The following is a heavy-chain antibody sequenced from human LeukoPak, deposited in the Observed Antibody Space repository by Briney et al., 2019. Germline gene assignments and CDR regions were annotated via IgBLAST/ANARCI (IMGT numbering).Heavy chain of an antibody. CDR2: IIPIFGTA. CDR1: GGTFSSYA. J-gene: IGHJ6*03. D-gene: IGHD6-6*01. Sequence: SVKVSCKASGGTFSSYAISWVRQAPGQGLEWMGGIIPIFGTANYAQKFQGRVTITADESTSTAYMELSSLRSEDTAVYYCARPRQLGYYYYYMDVWGKGTTVTVSS. V-gene: IGHV1-69*13. CDR3: ARPRQLGYYYYYMDV.